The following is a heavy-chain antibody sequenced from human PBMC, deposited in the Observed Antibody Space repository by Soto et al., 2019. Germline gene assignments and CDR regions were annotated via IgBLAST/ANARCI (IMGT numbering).Heavy chain of an antibody. Sequence: SVKVSCKASGYTFTSFGISWVRQAPGQGLEWMGWISAYNGNTNYAQKVQGRVTMTTDTSTSTAYMELRSLRSDDTAVYYCARDSENFGTCGYFFDYWGQGSLDTGSS. CDR1: GYTFTSFG. CDR2: ISAYNGNT. J-gene: IGHJ4*02. D-gene: IGHD1-1*01. V-gene: IGHV1-18*01. CDR3: ARDSENFGTCGYFFDY.